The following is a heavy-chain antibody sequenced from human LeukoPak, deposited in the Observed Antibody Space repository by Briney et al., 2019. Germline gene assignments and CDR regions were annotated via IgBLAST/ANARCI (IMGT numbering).Heavy chain of an antibody. V-gene: IGHV3-11*01. Sequence: GGSLRLSCAASGFTFSDYDMSWIRQAPGKGLEWVSYISSSGSTIYYADSVKGRFTISRDNAKNSLYLQMNSLRAGDTAVYYCASAVYSSGLYDPGAWFDPWGQGTLVTVSS. D-gene: IGHD6-19*01. CDR2: ISSSGSTI. J-gene: IGHJ5*02. CDR3: ASAVYSSGLYDPGAWFDP. CDR1: GFTFSDYD.